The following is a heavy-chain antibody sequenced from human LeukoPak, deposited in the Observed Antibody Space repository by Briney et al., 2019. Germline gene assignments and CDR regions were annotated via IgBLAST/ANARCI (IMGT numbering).Heavy chain of an antibody. CDR3: AKELGGYSYGINYFDY. V-gene: IGHV3-23*01. CDR1: GFTFSGYA. CDR2: ISGSGGST. D-gene: IGHD5-18*01. J-gene: IGHJ4*02. Sequence: GGSLRLSCAASGFTFSGYAMSWVRQAPGKGLEWVSAISGSGGSTYYADSVKGRFTISRDNSKNTLYLQMNSLRAEDTAVYYCAKELGGYSYGINYFDYWGQGTLVTVSS.